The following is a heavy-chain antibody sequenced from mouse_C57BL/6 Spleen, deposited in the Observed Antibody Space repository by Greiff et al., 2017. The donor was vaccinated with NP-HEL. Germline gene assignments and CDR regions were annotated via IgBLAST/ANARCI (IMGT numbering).Heavy chain of an antibody. Sequence: VQLQQSGAELVKPGASVKISCKASGYAFSSYWMNWVKQRPGKGLEWIGQIYPGDGDTNYNGKFKGKATLTADKSSSTAYMQLSSLTSEDSAVYFCARGRPYYAMDYWGQGTSVTVSS. V-gene: IGHV1-80*01. CDR3: ARGRPYYAMDY. J-gene: IGHJ4*01. CDR2: IYPGDGDT. CDR1: GYAFSSYW.